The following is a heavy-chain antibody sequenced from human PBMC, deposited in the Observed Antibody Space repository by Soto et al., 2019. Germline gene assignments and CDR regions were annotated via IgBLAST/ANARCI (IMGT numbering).Heavy chain of an antibody. CDR2: MNPNSGNT. CDR3: AKENTSSCVDV. Sequence: QVQLVQSGAEVKKPGASVKVSCKASGYTYTSYDINWVRQATGQGLEWMGWMNPNSGNTGYAQKFQGRVTMTRNTSISTAHMELSSLRSEDTPGFYRAKENTSSCVDVWGHGTTSSVSS. J-gene: IGHJ6*01. D-gene: IGHD6-6*01. CDR1: GYTYTSYD. V-gene: IGHV1-8*01.